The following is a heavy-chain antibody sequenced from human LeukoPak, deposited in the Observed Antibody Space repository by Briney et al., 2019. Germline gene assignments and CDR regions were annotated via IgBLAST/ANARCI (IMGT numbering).Heavy chain of an antibody. CDR3: ARDQRGYDILTGYYSDYYFDY. V-gene: IGHV3-33*01. J-gene: IGHJ4*02. D-gene: IGHD3-9*01. CDR2: IWYDGSNK. CDR1: GFTFSSYG. Sequence: PGGSLRLSCAASGFTFSSYGMHWVRQAPGKGLEWVAVIWYDGSNKYYADSVKGRFTISRDNSKNTLYLQMNSLRAEDTAVYYCARDQRGYDILTGYYSDYYFDYWGQGILVTVSS.